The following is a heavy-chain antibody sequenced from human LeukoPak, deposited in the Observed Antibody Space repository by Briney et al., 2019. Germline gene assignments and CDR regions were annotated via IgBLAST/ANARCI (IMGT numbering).Heavy chain of an antibody. J-gene: IGHJ6*02. CDR2: TYYSGST. CDR1: GGSISGYY. D-gene: IGHD3-10*01. CDR3: ARGGVRGAQDSYYYGMDV. Sequence: SETLSLTCIVSGGSISGYYWSWIRQPPGKGLEWIAYTYYSGSTKYNPSLKSRVTISVDTSKNQFSLKLSSVTAADTAVYYCARGGVRGAQDSYYYGMDVWGQGTTVTVSS. V-gene: IGHV4-59*01.